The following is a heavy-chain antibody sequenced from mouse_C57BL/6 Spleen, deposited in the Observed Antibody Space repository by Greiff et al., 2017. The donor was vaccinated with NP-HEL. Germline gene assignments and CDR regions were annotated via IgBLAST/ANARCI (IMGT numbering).Heavy chain of an antibody. D-gene: IGHD1-1*01. CDR3: ARRYSDYFDY. J-gene: IGHJ2*01. CDR1: GYTFTDYN. Sequence: VQLKESGPELVKPGASVKIPCKASGYTFTDYNMDWVKQSHGKSLEWIGDINPNNGGTIYNQKFKGKATLTVDKSSSTAYMELRSLTSEDTAVYYCARRYSDYFDYWGQGTTLTVSP. V-gene: IGHV1-18*01. CDR2: INPNNGGT.